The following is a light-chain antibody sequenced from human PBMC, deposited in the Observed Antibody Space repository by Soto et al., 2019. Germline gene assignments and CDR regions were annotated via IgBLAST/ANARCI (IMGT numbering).Light chain of an antibody. CDR2: TAS. Sequence: DIQMTQSPSSLSASVGDRVTITCRASQSISSYLNWYQQKPGKAPKLLIYTASSLQVGFPSRFSGSGSGTDFSLTITSLQPEDSAIYYCQQSFSAPLTFGGGTKVDIK. V-gene: IGKV1-39*01. J-gene: IGKJ4*01. CDR1: QSISSY. CDR3: QQSFSAPLT.